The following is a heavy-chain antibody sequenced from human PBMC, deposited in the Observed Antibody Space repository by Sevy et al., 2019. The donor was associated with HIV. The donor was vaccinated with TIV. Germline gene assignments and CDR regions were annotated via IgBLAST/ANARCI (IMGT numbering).Heavy chain of an antibody. J-gene: IGHJ4*02. V-gene: IGHV3-7*02. CDR1: AINIRDYW. CDR3: VRAIQLAASY. Sequence: GGSLRLSCEASAINIRDYWMNWVRQAPGKGLEWVANINPDGSKIYYAESVKGRFTISRDSTKNSVFLQMTSLRAEDTAVYYCVRAIQLAASYWGQGMLVTVSS. CDR2: INPDGSKI. D-gene: IGHD2-15*01.